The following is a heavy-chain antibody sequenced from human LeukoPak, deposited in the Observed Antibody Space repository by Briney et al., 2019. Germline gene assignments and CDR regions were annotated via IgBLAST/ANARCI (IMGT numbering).Heavy chain of an antibody. V-gene: IGHV3-23*01. Sequence: PGGSLRLSCAASGFTFSIPAMGWVRQAPGKGLEWVSSIKGGGGDPFYADSVKGRFTISRDNSKNTLFLQLNSLRAEDTAVYYCAKGGHDYNPFYRWGQGTLVTVSS. CDR2: IKGGGGDP. J-gene: IGHJ4*02. CDR3: AKGGHDYNPFYR. CDR1: GFTFSIPA. D-gene: IGHD4-11*01.